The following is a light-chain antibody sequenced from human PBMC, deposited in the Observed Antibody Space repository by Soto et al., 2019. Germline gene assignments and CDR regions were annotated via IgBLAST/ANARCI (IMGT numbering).Light chain of an antibody. Sequence: ELVLTQSPGTLSFSRGERAALCCRASQSVSSYLAWYQQKPGQAPRLLIYDASNRATGIPARFSGSGSGTEFTLTISSLQSEDFAVYYCQQYNDWWTFGQGTKVDIK. CDR1: QSVSSY. CDR3: QQYNDWWT. CDR2: DAS. V-gene: IGKV3D-15*01. J-gene: IGKJ1*01.